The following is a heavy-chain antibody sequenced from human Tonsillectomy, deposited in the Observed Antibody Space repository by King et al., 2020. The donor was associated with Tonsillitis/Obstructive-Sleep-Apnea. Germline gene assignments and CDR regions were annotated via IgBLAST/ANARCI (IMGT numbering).Heavy chain of an antibody. J-gene: IGHJ5*02. CDR1: GYSFTSYW. V-gene: IGHV5-51*01. CDR2: IYPGDSDT. CDR3: ARSGGYCSSTSCYAGPWFDT. D-gene: IGHD2-2*01. Sequence: VQLVESGAEVKKPGESLKISCKGSGYSFTSYWIGWVRQMPGKGLEWMGIIYPGDSDTRYSPSFQGQVTISADKSISTAYLQWSSLKASDTAMYYCARSGGYCSSTSCYAGPWFDTWGQGTLVTVSS.